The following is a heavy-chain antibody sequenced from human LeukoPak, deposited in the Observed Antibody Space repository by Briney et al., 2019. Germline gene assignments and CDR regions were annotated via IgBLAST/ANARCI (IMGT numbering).Heavy chain of an antibody. CDR1: GHSLSSGFF. J-gene: IGHJ4*02. CDR3: ARAQDFSDSSGPNYLDF. V-gene: IGHV4-38-2*02. Sequence: SETLSLTCTVSGHSLSSGFFCDWIRQSPGKGLEWIGSFSHRGGSYHNPSLKSRVTISVDTSKNQFSLKLLSVTAADTAVYYCARAQDFSDSSGPNYLDFWGQGILVTVSS. D-gene: IGHD3-22*01. CDR2: FSHRGGS.